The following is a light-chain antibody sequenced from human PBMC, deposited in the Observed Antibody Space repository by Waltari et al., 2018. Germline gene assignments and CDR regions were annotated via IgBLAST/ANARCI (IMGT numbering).Light chain of an antibody. CDR2: EVT. Sequence: SALTQPASVSGSPGQSITIPCTGSGSDIGGSNLVSWYQQHPGKAPKLMIYEVTKRPSGVSIRFSGSKSGNTAALTISGLQAEDEGDYFCCSHAGSETYVVFGGGTKLTVL. CDR1: GSDIGGSNL. CDR3: CSHAGSETYVV. V-gene: IGLV2-23*02. J-gene: IGLJ2*01.